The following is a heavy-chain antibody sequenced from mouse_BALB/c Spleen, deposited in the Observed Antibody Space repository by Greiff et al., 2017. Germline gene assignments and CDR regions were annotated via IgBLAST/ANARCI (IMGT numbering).Heavy chain of an antibody. CDR1: GFTFSDFY. Sequence: EVQLVESGGGLVQPGGSLRLSCATSGFTFSDFYMEWVRQPPGQRLEWIAASRNKANDYTTEYSAYVKGRFIVSRDTSQSILYLQMNALRAEDTAIYYCARDAGRAYYGNFCYAMDYWGQGTSVTVSA. J-gene: IGHJ4*01. V-gene: IGHV7-1*02. CDR2: SRNKANDYTT. D-gene: IGHD2-10*01. CDR3: ARDAGRAYYGNFCYAMDY.